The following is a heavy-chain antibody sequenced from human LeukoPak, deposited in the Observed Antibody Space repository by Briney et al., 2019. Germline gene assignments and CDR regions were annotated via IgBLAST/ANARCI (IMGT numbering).Heavy chain of an antibody. CDR2: ISGSGGST. CDR3: TKEQDYDILTGYYGSFDY. CDR1: GFTFSSYA. D-gene: IGHD3-9*01. Sequence: GGSLRLSCAASGFTFSSYAMSWVRQAPGKGLEWVSAISGSGGSTYYADSVKGRFTISRDNSKNTLYLQMNSLRAEDTAVYYCTKEQDYDILTGYYGSFDYWGQGTLVTVSS. J-gene: IGHJ4*02. V-gene: IGHV3-23*01.